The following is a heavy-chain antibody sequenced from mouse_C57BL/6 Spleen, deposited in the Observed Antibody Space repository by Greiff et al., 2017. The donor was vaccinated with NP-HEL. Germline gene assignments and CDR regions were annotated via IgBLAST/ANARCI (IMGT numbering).Heavy chain of an antibody. Sequence: VQLQQSGPVLVKPGASVKMSCKASGYTFPDYYMNWVKQSHGKSLEWIGVINPYNGGTSYNQKFKGKATLTVDKSSSTAYMELNSLTSEDSSVYYCARSTYDYDGSWFAYWGQGTLVTVSA. CDR2: INPYNGGT. D-gene: IGHD2-4*01. CDR3: ARSTYDYDGSWFAY. J-gene: IGHJ3*01. V-gene: IGHV1-19*01. CDR1: GYTFPDYY.